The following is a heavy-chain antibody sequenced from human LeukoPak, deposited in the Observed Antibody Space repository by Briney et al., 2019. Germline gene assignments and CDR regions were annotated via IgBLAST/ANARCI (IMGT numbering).Heavy chain of an antibody. CDR2: IYYSGST. Sequence: SETLSLTCSVSGGSISSGGYYWSWIRQHPGKGLEWIGYIYYSGSTYYNPSLKSRVTIPVDTSKNQFSLKLSSVTATDTAVHYCARVIGYCDSSGYPDYWGQGTLVTVSS. CDR1: GGSISSGGYY. V-gene: IGHV4-31*03. CDR3: ARVIGYCDSSGYPDY. J-gene: IGHJ4*02. D-gene: IGHD3-22*01.